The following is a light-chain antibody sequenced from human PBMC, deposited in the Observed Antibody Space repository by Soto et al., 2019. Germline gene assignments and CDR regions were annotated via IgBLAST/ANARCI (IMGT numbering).Light chain of an antibody. Sequence: DIQMTQSPSTLSASVGDRVTITCRASQSISSWLAWYQQKPGKAPKLLIYDASSLESGVPSRFSGSGSGTKFTLTISSLHPDDFATYYCQQYNSYSHTFGQGTKVDIK. J-gene: IGKJ2*01. CDR3: QQYNSYSHT. V-gene: IGKV1-5*01. CDR2: DAS. CDR1: QSISSW.